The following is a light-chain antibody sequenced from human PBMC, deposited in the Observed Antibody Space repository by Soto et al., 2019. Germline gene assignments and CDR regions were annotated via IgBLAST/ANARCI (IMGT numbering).Light chain of an antibody. CDR1: QGIRNG. CDR2: AAS. CDR3: IQDYNYPWT. J-gene: IGKJ1*01. V-gene: IGKV1-6*01. Sequence: AIQMTQSPSSLSASVGDRVTITCRASQGIRNGLGWYQQKPGKAPKLLIYAASSLQSGVQSRFSGSVSGTDFTLTISSLQPEDFATYYCIQDYNYPWTFGQGTKVEIK.